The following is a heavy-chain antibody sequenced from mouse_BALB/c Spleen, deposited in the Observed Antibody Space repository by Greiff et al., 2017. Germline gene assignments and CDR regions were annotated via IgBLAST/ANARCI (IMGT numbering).Heavy chain of an antibody. CDR1: GFSLTSYG. V-gene: IGHV2-9*02. CDR2: IWAGGST. CDR3: ARRGVFYPEEAMDY. J-gene: IGHJ4*01. Sequence: VKLQESGPGLVAPSQSLSITCTVSGFSLTSYGVHWVRQPPGKGLEWLGVIWAGGSTNYNSALMSRLSISKDNSKSQVFLKMNSLQTDDTAMYYCARRGVFYPEEAMDYWGQGTSVTVSS.